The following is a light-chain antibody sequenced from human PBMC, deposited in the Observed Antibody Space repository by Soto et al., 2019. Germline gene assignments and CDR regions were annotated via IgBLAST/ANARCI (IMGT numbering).Light chain of an antibody. J-gene: IGKJ1*01. Sequence: DVVMTQSPLSLPVTLGQPASISCRSSQSLVYSDGNTYLSWFQQRPGQSPRRLIYKVSNRDSGAPDRFSGSGSGTDFTLKISRVEAEDVGVYYCMQGKHCPQTFGQGTKVEIK. V-gene: IGKV2-30*01. CDR3: MQGKHCPQT. CDR2: KVS. CDR1: QSLVYSDGNTY.